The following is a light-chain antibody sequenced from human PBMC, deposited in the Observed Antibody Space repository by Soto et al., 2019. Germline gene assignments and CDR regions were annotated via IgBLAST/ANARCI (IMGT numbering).Light chain of an antibody. CDR3: LQHNNYPWT. CDR1: QGIGND. Sequence: AIQMTQSPSSLSASVGDRISITCRASQGIGNDLGWYQRKPGKAPKLLIYAASNLQSGIPSGFSGSGSGTDFILTIGGLQPEDFATYYCLQHNNYPWTFGQGTKVDIK. V-gene: IGKV1-6*01. J-gene: IGKJ1*01. CDR2: AAS.